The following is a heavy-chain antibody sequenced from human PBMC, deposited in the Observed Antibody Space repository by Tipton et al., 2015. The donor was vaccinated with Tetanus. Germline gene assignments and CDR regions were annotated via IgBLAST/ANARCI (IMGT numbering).Heavy chain of an antibody. CDR3: ARHMAMWSGVGMDV. Sequence: TLSLTCTISGGSISSTNYYWGWIRQPPGKGLEWIGSIYNSGNAYYNPSLGSRVTMSVDTSKIQFSPRLSSVTAADTAVYYCARHMAMWSGVGMDVWGQGTTVTVSS. J-gene: IGHJ6*02. CDR1: GGSISSTNYY. CDR2: IYNSGNA. D-gene: IGHD3-3*01. V-gene: IGHV4-39*01.